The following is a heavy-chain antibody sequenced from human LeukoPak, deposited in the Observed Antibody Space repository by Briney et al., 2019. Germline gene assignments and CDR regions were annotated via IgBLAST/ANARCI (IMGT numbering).Heavy chain of an antibody. J-gene: IGHJ6*02. CDR3: AGSPIGYGMDV. CDR1: GGSFSGYY. V-gene: IGHV4-34*01. Sequence: PSETLSLTCAVYGGSFSGYYWSWLRQPPGKGLEWIGEIDHSGSTNYNPSLKSRVTISVDTSKNQFSLKLSSVTAADTAVYYCAGSPIGYGMDVWGQGTTVTVSS. CDR2: IDHSGST.